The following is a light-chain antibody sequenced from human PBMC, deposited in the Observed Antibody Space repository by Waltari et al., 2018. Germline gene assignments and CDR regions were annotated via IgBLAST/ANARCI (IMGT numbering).Light chain of an antibody. V-gene: IGKV1-39*01. CDR2: SAS. Sequence: DIQLTQSPSSLSASVGDRITITCRASQRISGYLNWYQQKPGKAPTLLIYSASSLQSGVPSRFSGRGSGTDYTLTISSLQPEDFATYYCQQSYSEIRTFGQGTKVEI. J-gene: IGKJ1*01. CDR1: QRISGY. CDR3: QQSYSEIRT.